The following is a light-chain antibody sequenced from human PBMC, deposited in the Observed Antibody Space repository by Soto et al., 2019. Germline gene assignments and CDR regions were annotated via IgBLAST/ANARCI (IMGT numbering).Light chain of an antibody. J-gene: IGKJ3*01. CDR1: QAISNS. CDR3: QQYDTYPFT. V-gene: IGKV1-16*01. CDR2: AAS. Sequence: DIQLTQSPSSLSASVGDRGTITCRASQAISNSLVWYQQKPEKAPKSLIFAASRLHSGIPLRFSGSGSGTEFTLTISSLQPEDVASYFCQQYDTYPFTFGPGTKVDI.